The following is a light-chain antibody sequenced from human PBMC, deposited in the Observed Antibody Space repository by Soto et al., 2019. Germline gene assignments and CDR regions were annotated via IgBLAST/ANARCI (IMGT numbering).Light chain of an antibody. J-gene: IGLJ2*01. CDR3: AAWDDSLNGVV. Sequence: QSVLTQPPSASATPGQRVTISCSGGSSNIGSNTMNWYQQLPGTAPKLLIHSNNQRPSGVPDRFSGSKSGTSAFLAISGLQSEDEADYYCAAWDDSLNGVVFGGGTKLTVL. CDR1: SSNIGSNT. V-gene: IGLV1-44*01. CDR2: SNN.